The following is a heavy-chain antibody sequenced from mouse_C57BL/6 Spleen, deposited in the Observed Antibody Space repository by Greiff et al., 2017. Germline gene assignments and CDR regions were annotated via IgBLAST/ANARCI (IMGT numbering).Heavy chain of an antibody. J-gene: IGHJ3*01. CDR2: IDPNRGGT. CDR3: ARVYYYGSSYWFAD. D-gene: IGHD1-1*01. V-gene: IGHV1-72*01. CDR1: GYTFTSYW. Sequence: QVQLQQSGAELVKPGASVKLTCKASGYTFTSYWMHWVKQRPGRGLAWIGRIDPNRGGTKYNEKFKSKATLTVDKPSSTAYMQLSSLTSEDSAVYYGARVYYYGSSYWFADWGQGTLVTVSA.